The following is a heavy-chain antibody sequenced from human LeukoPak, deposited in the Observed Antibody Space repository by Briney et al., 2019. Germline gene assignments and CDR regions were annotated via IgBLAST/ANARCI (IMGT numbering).Heavy chain of an antibody. Sequence: PSETLSLTCTVSGYSISSGYYWGWIRQPPGKGLEWTGSIYYSGSTYYNPSLKSRVTISVDTSKNQFSLKLSSVTAADTAVYYCARRLDLLRYFDWGQGTLVTVSS. CDR2: IYYSGST. CDR3: ARRLDLLRYFD. CDR1: GYSISSGYY. D-gene: IGHD3-9*01. V-gene: IGHV4-38-2*02. J-gene: IGHJ4*02.